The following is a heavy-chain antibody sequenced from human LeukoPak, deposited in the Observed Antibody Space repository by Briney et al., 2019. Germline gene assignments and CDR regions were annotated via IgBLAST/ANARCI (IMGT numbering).Heavy chain of an antibody. CDR2: ISNDGRNK. D-gene: IGHD2-15*01. CDR1: GFTFSTYG. CDR3: VRKIDGSGSTCYGWFDP. Sequence: GRSLRLSCAASGFTFSTYGMHWVRQAPGKGLEWVAVISNDGRNKYYADSAQGRFTIFRENSKNTLYLQMNSLKADDTALYYCVRKIDGSGSTCYGWFDPWGQGTLVTVSS. V-gene: IGHV3-30*03. J-gene: IGHJ5*02.